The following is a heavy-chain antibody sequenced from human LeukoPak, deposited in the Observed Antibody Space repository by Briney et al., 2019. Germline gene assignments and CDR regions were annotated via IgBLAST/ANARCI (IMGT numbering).Heavy chain of an antibody. CDR1: GFTFSNYA. Sequence: PGGSLRLSCAASGFTFSNYAMSWVRQAPGKGLEWVSGISGDGGSTYYADSVKGRFTISRGSSENALYLQMNSLRAEDTAVYYCAKTSKYSTTWYDYWGQGALVIVSS. CDR2: ISGDGGST. J-gene: IGHJ4*02. CDR3: AKTSKYSTTWYDY. V-gene: IGHV3-23*01. D-gene: IGHD6-13*01.